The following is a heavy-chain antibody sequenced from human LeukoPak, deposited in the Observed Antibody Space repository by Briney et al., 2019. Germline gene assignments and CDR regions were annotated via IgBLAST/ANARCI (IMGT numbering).Heavy chain of an antibody. CDR2: IDQDGSVK. CDR1: GFTFSRFW. Sequence: GGSLRLSCAASGFTFSRFWMSWVRQAPGKGLEWVANIDQDGSVKYYVDSVKGRFTISRDNAKNSLYLQMNSLRAEDTAVYYCARDLSSLAPSFDNWGQGTLVTVSS. D-gene: IGHD6-19*01. CDR3: ARDLSSLAPSFDN. V-gene: IGHV3-7*04. J-gene: IGHJ4*02.